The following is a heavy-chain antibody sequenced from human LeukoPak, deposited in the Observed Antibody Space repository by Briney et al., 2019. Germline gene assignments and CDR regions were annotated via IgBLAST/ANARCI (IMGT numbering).Heavy chain of an antibody. CDR1: GFTVSSNF. CDR2: IYSGGST. J-gene: IGHJ4*02. CDR3: TRGGGGSFPHY. D-gene: IGHD2-21*01. V-gene: IGHV3-53*01. Sequence: GGSLRLSCAASGFTVSSNFLSWVRQPAGKGLEWVSDIYSGGSTYYADSVKGRFTISRDNSKNPLYLQMNSLRAEDTAVYYCTRGGGGSFPHYWGQGTLVTVSS.